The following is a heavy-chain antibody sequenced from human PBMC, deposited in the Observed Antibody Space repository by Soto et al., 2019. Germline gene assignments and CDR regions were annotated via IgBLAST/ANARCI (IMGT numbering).Heavy chain of an antibody. Sequence: ASVKVSCKASGGTFSSYTISWVRQAPGQGLEWMGRIIPNDGKTNYAQKFQGRVTITADTSTNTAYMELSSLRSDDTAVYYCARSLAVAGFHLFDPWGQGALVSVSS. J-gene: IGHJ5*02. CDR1: GGTFSSYT. D-gene: IGHD6-19*01. V-gene: IGHV1-69*02. CDR3: ARSLAVAGFHLFDP. CDR2: IIPNDGKT.